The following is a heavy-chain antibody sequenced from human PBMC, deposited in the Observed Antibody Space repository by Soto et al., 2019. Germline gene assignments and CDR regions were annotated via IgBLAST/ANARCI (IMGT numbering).Heavy chain of an antibody. CDR2: VKPDGSDK. CDR3: ATERYWSFEY. D-gene: IGHD2-8*02. J-gene: IGHJ4*02. Sequence: PGGSLRLSCVASGFIFSDFWMSWVRQAPGRGLEWVANVKPDGSDKYYVDSVRGRFTISRDNAKDSLYLQLSSLRAEDTAVYYCATERYWSFEYWGQGALVTVSS. CDR1: GFIFSDFW. V-gene: IGHV3-7*01.